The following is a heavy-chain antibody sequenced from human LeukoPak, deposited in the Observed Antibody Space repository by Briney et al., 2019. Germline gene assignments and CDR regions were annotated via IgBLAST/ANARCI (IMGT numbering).Heavy chain of an antibody. J-gene: IGHJ5*02. CDR3: ARRVATAYNWFDP. D-gene: IGHD5-12*01. CDR1: GGSISSSSYY. V-gene: IGHV4-39*01. CDR2: IYYSGST. Sequence: SETLSLTCTVSGGSISSSSYYWSWIRQPPGKGREWIGSIYYSGSTYYNPSLKIRVPISVDTSMNQFSLKLSSVTAPDTAVYYCARRVATAYNWFDPWGQGTLVTVSS.